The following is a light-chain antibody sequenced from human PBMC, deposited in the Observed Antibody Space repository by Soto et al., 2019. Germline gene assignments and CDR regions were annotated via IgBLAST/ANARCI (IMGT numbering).Light chain of an antibody. Sequence: QSALTQPPSASGPPGQSVAISCTGTSSDVGGYNYVSWYQQHPAKTPKLMIYEVNKRPSGVPDRFSGSKSGNTASLTVSGLQAEDEADYYCSSYAGSSNVFGTGTKLTVL. CDR2: EVN. V-gene: IGLV2-8*01. J-gene: IGLJ1*01. CDR3: SSYAGSSNV. CDR1: SSDVGGYNY.